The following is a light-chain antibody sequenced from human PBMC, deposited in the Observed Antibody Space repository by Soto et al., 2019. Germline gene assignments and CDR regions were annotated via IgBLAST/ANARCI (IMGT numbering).Light chain of an antibody. Sequence: DIQMTQSPSSLSASVGDRVTITCRASQGISNYLAWYQQNPGKVPRLLIFDASTLQSGVPSRFSGSGSGTDFNLTISSLHPEDVATYYCQKYNNARFTLGPGTKVDLK. V-gene: IGKV1-27*01. J-gene: IGKJ3*01. CDR2: DAS. CDR3: QKYNNARFT. CDR1: QGISNY.